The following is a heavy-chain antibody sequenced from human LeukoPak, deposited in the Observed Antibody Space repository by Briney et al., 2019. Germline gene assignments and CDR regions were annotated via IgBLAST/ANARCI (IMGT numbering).Heavy chain of an antibody. CDR2: ISSSSSYI. Sequence: GGSLRLSCAASGFTFSSYSMNWVRQAPGKGLEWVLSISSSSSYIYYADSVKGRFTISRDNAKNSLYLQMNSLRAEDTAVYYCARERWDSSGYYPDYWGQGTLVTVSS. V-gene: IGHV3-21*01. D-gene: IGHD3-22*01. J-gene: IGHJ4*02. CDR1: GFTFSSYS. CDR3: ARERWDSSGYYPDY.